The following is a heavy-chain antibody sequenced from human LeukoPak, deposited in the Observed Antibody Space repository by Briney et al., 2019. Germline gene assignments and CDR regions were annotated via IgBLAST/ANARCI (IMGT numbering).Heavy chain of an antibody. Sequence: GGSLRLSCAASGFTFSSYAMTWIRQAPGKGLVWVSSISGSGGSTYYADSVKGRFTISRDNAKNSLYLQMNSLRAEDTAVYYCAREKLVAGYYYYMDVWGKGTTVTVSS. CDR3: AREKLVAGYYYYMDV. D-gene: IGHD6-19*01. CDR1: GFTFSSYA. V-gene: IGHV3-23*01. CDR2: ISGSGGST. J-gene: IGHJ6*03.